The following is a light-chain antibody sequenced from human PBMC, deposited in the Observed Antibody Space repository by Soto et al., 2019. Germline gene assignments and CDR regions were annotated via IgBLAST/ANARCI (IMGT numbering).Light chain of an antibody. CDR3: QQYNSYCT. Sequence: DIQMTQSPSTLSASVGDRVTITCRASHSISSWLAWYQQKPGKAPKLLIYDASSLESGVPSRFSGSRSGTEFTLTISSLQHDDFATYYCQQYNSYCTVGQGTKLEIK. J-gene: IGKJ2*01. V-gene: IGKV1-5*01. CDR2: DAS. CDR1: HSISSW.